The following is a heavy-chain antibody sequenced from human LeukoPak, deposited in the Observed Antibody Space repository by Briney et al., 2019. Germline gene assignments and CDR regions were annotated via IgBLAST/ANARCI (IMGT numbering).Heavy chain of an antibody. CDR2: INTNTGNP. J-gene: IGHJ4*02. V-gene: IGHV7-4-1*02. Sequence: ASVKVSCKASGYTLTSYAINWVRQAPGQGLEWIGWINTNTGNPTYAQGFTGRFVFSLDTSVSTTYLQISSLKGEDTAVYYCARDPRAAADGKAVYWGQGTLVTVSS. CDR1: GYTLTSYA. D-gene: IGHD6-13*01. CDR3: ARDPRAAADGKAVY.